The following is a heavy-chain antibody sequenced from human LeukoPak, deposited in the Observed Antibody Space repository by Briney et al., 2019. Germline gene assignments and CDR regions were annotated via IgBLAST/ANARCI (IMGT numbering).Heavy chain of an antibody. CDR2: IYYSGTT. CDR3: ATTPTRCSGGYCYSLDY. Sequence: PSETLSLTCTVSGGSISSSSYYWGWIRQPPGKGLEWIGSIYYSGTTKYNPSLKSRVTISVDTSRNHFSLTLTSVTAADTAMYYCATTPTRCSGGYCYSLDYWGQGTLVTVSS. J-gene: IGHJ4*02. CDR1: GGSISSSSYY. D-gene: IGHD2-15*01. V-gene: IGHV4-39*02.